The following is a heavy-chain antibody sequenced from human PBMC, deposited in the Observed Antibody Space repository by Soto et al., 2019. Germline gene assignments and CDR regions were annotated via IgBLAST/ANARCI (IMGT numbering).Heavy chain of an antibody. Sequence: GGSLRLSCAASGFTFSSYAMSWVRQAPGKGLEWVSAISGSGGSTYYADSVKGRFTISRDNSKNTLYLQMNSLRAEDTAVYYCAKDQGTYYYDSSGYSGFDYWGQGTLVTVSS. J-gene: IGHJ4*02. CDR3: AKDQGTYYYDSSGYSGFDY. D-gene: IGHD3-22*01. CDR2: ISGSGGST. V-gene: IGHV3-23*01. CDR1: GFTFSSYA.